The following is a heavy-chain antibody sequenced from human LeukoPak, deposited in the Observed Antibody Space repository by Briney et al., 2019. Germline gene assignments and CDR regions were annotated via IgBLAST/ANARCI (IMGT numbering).Heavy chain of an antibody. CDR1: GYTFSDYY. CDR2: INPKSGGS. J-gene: IGHJ6*03. CDR3: AREAYASGSFRTDYYYMDV. D-gene: IGHD3-10*01. V-gene: IGHV1-2*02. Sequence: ASVKVSCKASGYTFSDYYIHWFRQAPGQGLEWMGCINPKSGGSYYAQKFQGRVTMTRDTSISTAYMELSRLRSDDTAVYYCAREAYASGSFRTDYYYMDVWGKGTTVTISS.